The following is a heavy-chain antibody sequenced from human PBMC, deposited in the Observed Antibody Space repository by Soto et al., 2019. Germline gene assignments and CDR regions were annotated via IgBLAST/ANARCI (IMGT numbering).Heavy chain of an antibody. J-gene: IGHJ6*03. CDR3: ARGLILWFGELSRRGGYYYYMDV. Sequence: QVQLQQWGAGLLKPSETLSLTCAVYGGSFSGYQWTWIRQTPGKGLEWIGEINDSGNINYNPSLKSRVTILVDTAKKQSSLKRSSVTAADTAVYYCARGLILWFGELSRRGGYYYYMDVWGKGTTVTVSS. D-gene: IGHD3-10*01. CDR2: INDSGNI. V-gene: IGHV4-34*01. CDR1: GGSFSGYQ.